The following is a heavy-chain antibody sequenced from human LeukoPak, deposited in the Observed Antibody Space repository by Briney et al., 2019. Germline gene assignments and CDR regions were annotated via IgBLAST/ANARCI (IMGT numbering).Heavy chain of an antibody. J-gene: IGHJ4*02. V-gene: IGHV3-23*01. CDR2: ISGSGGST. CDR3: AKAPQSSGYLARGYFDY. D-gene: IGHD3-22*01. Sequence: GGSLRLSCAASGFTFSSYGMHWVRQAPGKGLEWVSAISGSGGSTYYADSVKGRFTISRDNSKNTLYLQMNSLRAEDTAVYYCAKAPQSSGYLARGYFDYWGQGTLVTVPS. CDR1: GFTFSSYG.